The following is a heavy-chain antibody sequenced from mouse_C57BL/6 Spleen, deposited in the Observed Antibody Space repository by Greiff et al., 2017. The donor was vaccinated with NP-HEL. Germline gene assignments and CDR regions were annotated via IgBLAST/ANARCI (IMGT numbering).Heavy chain of an antibody. CDR3: ATYSNYWFAY. CDR1: GYTFTSYW. V-gene: IGHV1-64*01. J-gene: IGHJ3*01. D-gene: IGHD2-5*01. CDR2: IHPNSGST. Sequence: QVQLQQPGAELVKPGASVKLSCKASGYTFTSYWMHWVKQRPGQGLEWIGMIHPNSGSTNYNEKFKSKATLTVDKSSSTAYMQLSSLTSEDSAVYYCATYSNYWFAYCGQGTLVTVSA.